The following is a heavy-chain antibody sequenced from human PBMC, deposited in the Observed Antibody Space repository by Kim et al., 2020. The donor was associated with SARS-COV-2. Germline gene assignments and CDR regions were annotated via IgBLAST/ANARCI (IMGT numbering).Heavy chain of an antibody. CDR2: IYYSGST. V-gene: IGHV4-39*01. J-gene: IGHJ4*02. Sequence: SETLSLTCTVSGGSISSSSYYWGWIRQPPGKGLEWIGSIYYSGSTYYNPSLKSRVTISVDTSKNQFSLKLSSVTAADTAVYYCARHGWPDIVATIDPYYFDYWGQGTLVTVSS. CDR1: GGSISSSSYY. D-gene: IGHD5-12*01. CDR3: ARHGWPDIVATIDPYYFDY.